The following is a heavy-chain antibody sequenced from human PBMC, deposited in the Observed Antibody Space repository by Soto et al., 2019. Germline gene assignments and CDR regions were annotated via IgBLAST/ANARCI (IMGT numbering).Heavy chain of an antibody. CDR3: AKTSNWNPSYYYFDY. D-gene: IGHD1-20*01. J-gene: IGHJ4*02. Sequence: GGSLRLSCAASGFTFSSYAMSWVRQAPGKGLEWVSALSGSGGSTYYADSVKGRFTISRDNSKNTLYLQMNSLRAEDTAVYYCAKTSNWNPSYYYFDYWGQGTLVTVSS. V-gene: IGHV3-23*01. CDR2: LSGSGGST. CDR1: GFTFSSYA.